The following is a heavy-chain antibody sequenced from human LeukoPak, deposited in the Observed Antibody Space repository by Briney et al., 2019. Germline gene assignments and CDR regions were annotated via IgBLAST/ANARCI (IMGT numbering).Heavy chain of an antibody. D-gene: IGHD5-18*01. CDR1: GGTFSSYA. J-gene: IGHJ4*02. V-gene: IGHV1-69*13. Sequence: GASVKVSCKASGGTFSSYAISWVRQAPGQGLEWMGGIIPIFGTANYAQKFQGRVTITADESTSTAYMELSSLRSEDTAVYYCARAGYSYFHHFDYWGQGTLVTVPS. CDR3: ARAGYSYFHHFDY. CDR2: IIPIFGTA.